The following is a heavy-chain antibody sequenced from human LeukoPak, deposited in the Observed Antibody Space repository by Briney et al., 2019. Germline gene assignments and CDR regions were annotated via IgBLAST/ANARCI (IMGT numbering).Heavy chain of an antibody. CDR2: IYYSGST. CDR1: GGSISSSNW. J-gene: IGHJ5*02. Sequence: SETLSLTCAVSGGSISSSNWWSWIRQPPGKGLEWIGYIYYSGSTYYNPSLKSRVTISVDTSKNQFSLKLSSVTAADTAVYFCARGRYSYGLGPWGQGTLVTVSS. CDR3: ARGRYSYGLGP. V-gene: IGHV4-30-4*01. D-gene: IGHD5-18*01.